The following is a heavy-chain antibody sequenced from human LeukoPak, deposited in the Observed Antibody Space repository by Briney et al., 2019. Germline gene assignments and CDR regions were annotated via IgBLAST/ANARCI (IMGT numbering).Heavy chain of an antibody. J-gene: IGHJ4*02. CDR2: IRSKANSYAT. CDR3: TRGLGDYGPWPSYYFDY. D-gene: IGHD4-17*01. V-gene: IGHV3-73*01. Sequence: PGGSLRLSCAASGFTFSGSAMHWGRQASGRGLEWVGRIRSKANSYATAYAASVKGRFTISRDDSKNTAYLQMNSLKTEDTAVYYCTRGLGDYGPWPSYYFDYWGQGTLVTVSS. CDR1: GFTFSGSA.